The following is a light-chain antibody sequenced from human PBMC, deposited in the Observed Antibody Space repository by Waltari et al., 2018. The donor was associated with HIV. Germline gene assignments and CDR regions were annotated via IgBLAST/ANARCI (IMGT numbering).Light chain of an antibody. CDR2: KNS. Sequence: SYELTQPPSVSVSPGQTARITCSGDALPKQYAYWYKQKPGQAPGLVIYKNSKRPSGIPEGFSGSSSGRTVTLTISGVQAEDETDYYCQSADSSGTYVVFGGGTKLTVL. V-gene: IGLV3-25*03. J-gene: IGLJ2*01. CDR3: QSADSSGTYVV. CDR1: ALPKQY.